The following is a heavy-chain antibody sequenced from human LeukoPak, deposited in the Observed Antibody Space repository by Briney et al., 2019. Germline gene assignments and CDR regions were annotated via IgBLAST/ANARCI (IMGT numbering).Heavy chain of an antibody. CDR2: ISYDGSNK. CDR1: GFTFSSYG. J-gene: IGHJ4*02. V-gene: IGHV3-30*03. D-gene: IGHD3-22*01. Sequence: PGGSLRLSCAASGFTFSSYGMHWVRQAPGKGLGWVAVISYDGSNKYYADSVKGRFTISRDNSKNTLYLQMNSLRAEDTAVYYCTFHEGITMIVVAPYFDYWGQGTLVTVSS. CDR3: TFHEGITMIVVAPYFDY.